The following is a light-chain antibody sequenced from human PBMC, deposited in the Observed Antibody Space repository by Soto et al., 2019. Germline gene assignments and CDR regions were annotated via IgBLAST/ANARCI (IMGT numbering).Light chain of an antibody. CDR3: HQYGTSPRP. J-gene: IGKJ1*01. Sequence: EIVLTQSPGTLSLSPGDSATLSCRASQTVSSAYVAWYQQKPGQAPKLLTYDASRRASGTPDRFSGSGSETDYPLTISRLEPEDFEVYYCHQYGTSPRPCGQGTKVEIK. V-gene: IGKV3-20*01. CDR2: DAS. CDR1: QTVSSAY.